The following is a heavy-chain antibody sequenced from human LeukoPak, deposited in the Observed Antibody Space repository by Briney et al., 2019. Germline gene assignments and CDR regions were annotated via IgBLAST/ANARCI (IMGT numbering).Heavy chain of an antibody. CDR1: GFTFRSYG. J-gene: IGHJ4*02. V-gene: IGHV3-33*01. CDR3: ARRVARHYVDY. Sequence: PGRSLRLSCAASGFTFRSYGMHWVRQAPGKGLEWVAVIWYDGSNKYYSDSVKGRFTISRDNSKNTLYLQMNSLSAEDTAVYYCARRVARHYVDYWGQGTLVTVSS. CDR2: IWYDGSNK.